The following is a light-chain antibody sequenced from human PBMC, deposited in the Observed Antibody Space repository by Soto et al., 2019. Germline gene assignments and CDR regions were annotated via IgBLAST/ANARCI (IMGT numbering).Light chain of an antibody. J-gene: IGLJ2*01. CDR1: SSNIGTYS. CDR3: AAWDDRVDVPV. V-gene: IGLV1-44*01. Sequence: QLVLTQPPSASGTPGQRVSISCSGSSSNIGTYSVNWFQHLPGTAPKLLIYNSNQRSSGVQDRFSGSKSGTSASLAISGLQSEDEADYYCAAWDDRVDVPVFGGGTKLTVL. CDR2: NSN.